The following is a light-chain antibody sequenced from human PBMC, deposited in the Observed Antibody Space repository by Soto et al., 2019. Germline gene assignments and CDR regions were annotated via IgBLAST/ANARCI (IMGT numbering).Light chain of an antibody. Sequence: AIQLTQYPSSLSASVGDRVTISCRASQGIGNDLAWYQQKPGKAPRLLIFAASNLQSGVPSRFSGSGSGTDFTLTISRLQPEDFATYYCQQYNSYSFGQGTKVDIK. J-gene: IGKJ1*01. CDR3: QQYNSYS. CDR1: QGIGND. CDR2: AAS. V-gene: IGKV1-6*01.